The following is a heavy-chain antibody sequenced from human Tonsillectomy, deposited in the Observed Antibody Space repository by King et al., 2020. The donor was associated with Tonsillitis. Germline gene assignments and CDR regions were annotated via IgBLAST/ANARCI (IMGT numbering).Heavy chain of an antibody. CDR3: AKVMITFGGVIASDAFDL. V-gene: IGHV3-30*02. Sequence: VQLVESGGGVAQPGGSLRLSCAASGFTFSNYGIHWVRQAPGKGLEWVAFIRYDGSNKYYADSVKGRFTISRDNSKNTLYLQMNSLRAEDTAVYYCAKVMITFGGVIASDAFDLWGQGTMVTVSS. CDR2: IRYDGSNK. J-gene: IGHJ3*01. CDR1: GFTFSNYG. D-gene: IGHD3-16*02.